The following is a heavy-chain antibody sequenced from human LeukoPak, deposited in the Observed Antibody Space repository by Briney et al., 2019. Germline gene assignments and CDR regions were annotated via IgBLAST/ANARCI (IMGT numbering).Heavy chain of an antibody. CDR2: ISAYNGNT. CDR3: ARFYSSGWYGGLGYYYYMDV. J-gene: IGHJ6*03. Sequence: EASVKVSCKASGYTFTSYGISWVRQAPGQGLEWMGWISAYNGNTNYAQKLQGRVTMTTDTSTSTAYMELRSLRSDDTAVYYCARFYSSGWYGGLGYYYYMDVWGKGTTVTVSS. V-gene: IGHV1-18*01. CDR1: GYTFTSYG. D-gene: IGHD6-19*01.